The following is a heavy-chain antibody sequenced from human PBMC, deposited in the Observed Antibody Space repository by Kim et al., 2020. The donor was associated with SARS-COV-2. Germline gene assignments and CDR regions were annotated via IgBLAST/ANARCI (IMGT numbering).Heavy chain of an antibody. J-gene: IGHJ4*02. CDR3: ARDHRGEENYYGSGSPLDY. D-gene: IGHD3-10*01. V-gene: IGHV4-39*07. Sequence: SETLSLTCTVSGGSISSSSYYWGWIRQPPGKGLEWIGSIYYSGSTYYNPSLKSRVTISVDTSKNQFSLKLSSVTAADTAVYYCARDHRGEENYYGSGSPLDYWGQGTLVTVSS. CDR2: IYYSGST. CDR1: GGSISSSSYY.